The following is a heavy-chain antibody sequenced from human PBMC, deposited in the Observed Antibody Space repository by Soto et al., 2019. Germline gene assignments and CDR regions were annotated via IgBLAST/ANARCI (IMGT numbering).Heavy chain of an antibody. CDR2: IYYSGST. V-gene: IGHV4-31*03. Sequence: PSETLSLTCTVSGGSISSGGYYWSWIRQHPGKGLEWIGYIYYSGSTYYNPSLKSRVIISVDTSKNQFSLKLSSVTAADTAVYYCARDLEGYNWFGPWGQGTLVTVSS. CDR3: ARDLEGYNWFGP. CDR1: GGSISSGGYY. J-gene: IGHJ5*02.